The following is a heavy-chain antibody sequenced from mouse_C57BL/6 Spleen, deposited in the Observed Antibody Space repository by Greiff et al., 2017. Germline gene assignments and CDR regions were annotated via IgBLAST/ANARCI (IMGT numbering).Heavy chain of an antibody. Sequence: QVQLQQPGAELVKPGASVKLSCKASGYTFTSYWMHWVKQRPGQGLEWIGMIHPNSGSTNYNEKFKSKATLTVDKSSSTAYMQLSSLTSEDSAVYYCARRGYYDYDYYAMDYWGQGTSVTVSS. CDR3: ARRGYYDYDYYAMDY. V-gene: IGHV1-64*01. D-gene: IGHD2-4*01. CDR2: IHPNSGST. J-gene: IGHJ4*01. CDR1: GYTFTSYW.